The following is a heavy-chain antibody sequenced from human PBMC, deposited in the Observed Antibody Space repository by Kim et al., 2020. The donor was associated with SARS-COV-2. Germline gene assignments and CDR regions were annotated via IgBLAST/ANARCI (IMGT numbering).Heavy chain of an antibody. CDR1: GFTFSSYA. V-gene: IGHV3-30*04. J-gene: IGHJ3*02. D-gene: IGHD6-19*01. CDR2: ISYDGSNK. CDR3: ATIAVAPERAFDI. Sequence: GGSLRLSCAASGFTFSSYAMHWVRQAPGKGLEWVAVISYDGSNKYYVDSVKGRFTISRDNSKNTLYLQMNSLRAEDTAVYYCATIAVAPERAFDIWGQGT.